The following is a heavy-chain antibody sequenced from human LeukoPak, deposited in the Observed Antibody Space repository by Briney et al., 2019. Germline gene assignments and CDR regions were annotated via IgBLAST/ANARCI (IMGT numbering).Heavy chain of an antibody. CDR2: IYHRGST. J-gene: IGHJ6*03. Sequence: PSETLSLTCTVSGYSISNGYYWGWIRQPPGKGLEWVGSIYHRGSTYYNPSLRSRVTISLDRSKKKFSLKLSSVTAADPAVYYCARGLRGYTYGYVPWELYHYMDVWGKGTTVTISS. D-gene: IGHD5-18*01. CDR3: ARGLRGYTYGYVPWELYHYMDV. V-gene: IGHV4-38-2*02. CDR1: GYSISNGYY.